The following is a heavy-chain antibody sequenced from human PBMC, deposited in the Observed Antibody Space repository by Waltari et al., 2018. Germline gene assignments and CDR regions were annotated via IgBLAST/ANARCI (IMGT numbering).Heavy chain of an antibody. D-gene: IGHD5-12*01. V-gene: IGHV3-7*01. CDR3: ARAVDVADY. CDR1: GFTFSRDW. J-gene: IGHJ4*02. CDR2: IKHDGTTK. Sequence: EIQVVESGGGLVQPGGSLRLSCTASGFTFSRDWMSWVRQAPGKGLEWVDNIKHDGTTKFYLDSVKGRFTISRDNAQNTVYLQMNSLRVEDTALYYCARAVDVADYWGQGTLVTVSS.